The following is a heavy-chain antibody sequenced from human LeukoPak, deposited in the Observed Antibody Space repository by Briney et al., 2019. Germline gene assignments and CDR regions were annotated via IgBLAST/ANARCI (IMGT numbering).Heavy chain of an antibody. CDR1: GFTFSNTW. CDR3: ARGAPIDY. Sequence: GGSLRLSCAASGFTFSNTWMYWVRQGPGKGLVWVSRIYNDETSATYADSVKGRFTISRGNAKNTLYLQMDSLRVDDTAVYYCARGAPIDYWGQGTLVTVSS. CDR2: IYNDETSA. J-gene: IGHJ4*02. V-gene: IGHV3-74*01.